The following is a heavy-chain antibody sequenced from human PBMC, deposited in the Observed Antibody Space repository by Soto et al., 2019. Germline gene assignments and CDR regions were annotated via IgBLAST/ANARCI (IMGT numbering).Heavy chain of an antibody. CDR3: AKDLRIAVAGTDYFDS. V-gene: IGHV3-30*18. D-gene: IGHD6-19*01. J-gene: IGHJ4*02. Sequence: QVQLVESGGGVVQPGRSLRLSCAASGFSFSSYGMHWVRQAPGKGLEWVAVISYYVTNKYYADSVKGRFTISRDNSKNTLYLQMNSLRAEDTAVYYCAKDLRIAVAGTDYFDSWGQGTLVTVSS. CDR1: GFSFSSYG. CDR2: ISYYVTNK.